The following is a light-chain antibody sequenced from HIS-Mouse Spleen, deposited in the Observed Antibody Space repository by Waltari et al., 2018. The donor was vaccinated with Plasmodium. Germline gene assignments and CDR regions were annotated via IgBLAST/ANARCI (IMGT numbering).Light chain of an antibody. J-gene: IGLJ1*01. CDR1: NIGSKS. V-gene: IGLV3-21*02. CDR2: YDS. Sequence: SYVLTQPPSVSVAPGQTARITCGGNNIGSKSGHWYQQKPGQAPVLVVYYDSDRPAGLPERFSGSNSGNTATLTISRGEAGDEADYYCQVWDSSSDHYVFGTGTKVTVL. CDR3: QVWDSSSDHYV.